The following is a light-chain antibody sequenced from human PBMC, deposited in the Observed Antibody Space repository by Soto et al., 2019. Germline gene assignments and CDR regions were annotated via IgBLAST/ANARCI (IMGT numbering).Light chain of an antibody. CDR2: SNN. CDR3: AAWDDSLNGVV. J-gene: IGLJ2*01. V-gene: IGLV1-44*01. CDR1: SSNIGSNT. Sequence: QSVLTQPPSASGTPGQRVTISCSGSSSNIGSNTVSWYQQLPGTAPKLLIYSNNKRPSGVPDRCSGSKSGTSASLAISGLQSEDEADYYCAAWDDSLNGVVFGGGTKLTVL.